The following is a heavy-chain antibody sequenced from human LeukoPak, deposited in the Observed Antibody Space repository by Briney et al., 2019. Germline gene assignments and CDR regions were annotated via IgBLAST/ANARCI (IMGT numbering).Heavy chain of an antibody. V-gene: IGHV3-23*01. D-gene: IGHD6-13*01. J-gene: IGHJ5*02. CDR1: GFTFSSYA. CDR3: AKDHHRQQLVCNNWFDP. CDR2: ISGSGGST. Sequence: GGSLRLSCAASGFTFSSYAMSWVRQAPGKGLEWVSAISGSGGSTYYADSVKGRFTISRDNSKNTLYLQMNSLRAEDTAVYYCAKDHHRQQLVCNNWFDPWGQGTLVTVSS.